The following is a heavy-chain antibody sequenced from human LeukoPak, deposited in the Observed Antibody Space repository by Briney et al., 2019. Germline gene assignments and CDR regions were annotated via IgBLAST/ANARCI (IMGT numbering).Heavy chain of an antibody. CDR1: GFTFSSYW. D-gene: IGHD5-24*01. CDR3: ARGRDGYAY. V-gene: IGHV3-7*01. CDR2: IKQDGSEK. Sequence: GESLKISCKGSGFTFSSYWMSWVRQAPGKGLEWVANIKQDGSEKYYVDSVKGRFTISRDNAKNSLYLQMNSLRAEDTAVYYCARGRDGYAYWGQGTLVTVSS. J-gene: IGHJ4*02.